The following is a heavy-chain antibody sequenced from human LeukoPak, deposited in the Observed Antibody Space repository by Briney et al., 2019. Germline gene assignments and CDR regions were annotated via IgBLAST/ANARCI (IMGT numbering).Heavy chain of an antibody. J-gene: IGHJ4*02. Sequence: SETLSLTCTVSGGSISGYYWSWIRQPPGKGLEWIGYIYYSGGTNYNPSLKSRVTISVDTSKNQFSLKLSSVTAADTAVYYCASLTTRYCSGGSCYYFDYWGQGTLVTVSS. CDR2: IYYSGGT. V-gene: IGHV4-59*01. D-gene: IGHD2-15*01. CDR3: ASLTTRYCSGGSCYYFDY. CDR1: GGSISGYY.